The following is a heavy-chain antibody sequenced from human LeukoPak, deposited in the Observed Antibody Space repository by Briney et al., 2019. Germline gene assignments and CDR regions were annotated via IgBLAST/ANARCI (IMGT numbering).Heavy chain of an antibody. CDR2: VNPDDSDT. CDR1: GYSFTSHW. J-gene: IGHJ4*02. Sequence: GESLKISCQGSGYSFTSHWIGWVRQMPGKGLEWMGIVNPDDSDTIYSPPFQGQVTISADESITTAYLQWSSLKASDTAMYYCARLRWPRGGRSSFDYWGQGALVTVSS. CDR3: ARLRWPRGGRSSFDY. D-gene: IGHD3-10*01. V-gene: IGHV5-51*01.